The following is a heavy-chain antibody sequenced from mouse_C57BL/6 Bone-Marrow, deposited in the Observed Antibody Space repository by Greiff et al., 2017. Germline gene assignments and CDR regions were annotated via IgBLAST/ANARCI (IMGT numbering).Heavy chain of an antibody. CDR3: EREADGYHYWYFDV. CDR2: IDPSDSDT. CDR1: GYTFTSYW. V-gene: IGHV1-69*01. J-gene: IGHJ1*03. Sequence: QVQLQQPGAELVMPGASVKLSCKASGYTFTSYWMHWVKQRPGQGLEWIGEIDPSDSDTNYNQKVKGKSTLTGDKSSSTAYKLLISLTSEDSAVDYLEREADGYHYWYFDVWGTGTTVTVSS. D-gene: IGHD2-3*01.